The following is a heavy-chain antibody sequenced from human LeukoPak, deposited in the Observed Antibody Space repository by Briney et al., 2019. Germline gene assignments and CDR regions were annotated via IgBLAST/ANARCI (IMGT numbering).Heavy chain of an antibody. CDR1: GYTFSSYG. Sequence: GSVKVSCKASGYTFSSYGISWVRQAPGQGIEGMGLFSSYSDYTNYVQKFQGRVTMTTDTSTSTAYMELRSLRSDDTAVYYCARDCIGCHGFDYWGQGTLVIVSS. V-gene: IGHV1-18*01. D-gene: IGHD2-15*01. CDR3: ARDCIGCHGFDY. CDR2: FSSYSDYT. J-gene: IGHJ4*02.